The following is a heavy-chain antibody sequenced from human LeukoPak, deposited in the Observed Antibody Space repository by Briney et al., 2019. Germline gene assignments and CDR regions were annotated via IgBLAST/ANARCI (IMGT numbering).Heavy chain of an antibody. CDR1: GFTFSSYA. CDR2: ISYDGSNK. Sequence: GRSLRLSCAASGFTFSSYAMHWVRQAPGKGLEWVAVISYDGSNKYYADSVKGRFTISRDNSKNTLYLQMNSLRAEDTAVYYCAGAGDDYGDGVDYWGQGTLVTVSS. V-gene: IGHV3-30*01. J-gene: IGHJ4*02. D-gene: IGHD4-17*01. CDR3: AGAGDDYGDGVDY.